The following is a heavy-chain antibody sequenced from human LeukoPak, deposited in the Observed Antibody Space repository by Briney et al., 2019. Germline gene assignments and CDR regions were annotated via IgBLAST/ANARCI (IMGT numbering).Heavy chain of an antibody. CDR1: GFTFSSSA. CDR2: ISNNGGYT. Sequence: GGSLRLSCAASGFTFSSSAMSWVRQALGKGLEWVSAISNNGGYTYYADSVQGRFTISRDNSKSTLCLQMNSLRAEDMAVYYCAKQLGYRSDGSCYFPYWGQGTLVTVSS. J-gene: IGHJ4*02. CDR3: AKQLGYRSDGSCYFPY. D-gene: IGHD2-15*01. V-gene: IGHV3-23*01.